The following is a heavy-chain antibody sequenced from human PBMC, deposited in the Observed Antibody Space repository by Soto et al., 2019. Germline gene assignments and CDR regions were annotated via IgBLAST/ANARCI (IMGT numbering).Heavy chain of an antibody. V-gene: IGHV1-18*01. CDR2: INAYSGNT. J-gene: IGHJ3*02. Sequence: ASVKVSCKASGYTFTSYGISWVRQAPGQGLEWMGWINAYSGNTNYAQKFQGRVTMTTDTSISTAYMELSRLRSDDTAVYYCARTTYDFWSGQGAFDIWGQGTMVTVSS. CDR1: GYTFTSYG. CDR3: ARTTYDFWSGQGAFDI. D-gene: IGHD3-3*01.